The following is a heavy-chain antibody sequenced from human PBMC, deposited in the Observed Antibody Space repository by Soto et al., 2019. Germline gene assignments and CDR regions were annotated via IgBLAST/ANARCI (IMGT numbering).Heavy chain of an antibody. CDR1: GFTFSSYA. V-gene: IGHV3-23*01. CDR3: AKFSSWDFWNENYFDY. D-gene: IGHD3-3*01. J-gene: IGHJ4*02. CDR2: LSGSGGST. Sequence: EVQLLESGGGLVQPGGSLRLSCAASGFTFSSYAMSWVRQAPGKGLEWVSALSGSGGSTYYADSVEGQFTISRDNSKNTLYLQMNSLRAEDTAVYYCAKFSSWDFWNENYFDYWGQGTLVTVSS.